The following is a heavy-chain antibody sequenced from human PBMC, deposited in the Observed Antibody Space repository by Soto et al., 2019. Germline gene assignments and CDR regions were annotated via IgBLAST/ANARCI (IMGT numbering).Heavy chain of an antibody. V-gene: IGHV3-7*01. J-gene: IGHJ4*02. D-gene: IGHD6-13*01. CDR1: GFTFSSYW. CDR3: ATSAAAPGNY. Sequence: GSLRLSCAASGFTFSSYWMSWVRQAPGKGLEWVANIKQDGSDKYYVDSAKGRFTISGDNAKNSLYLQMNSLRAEDTAVYYCATSAAAPGNYWGQGTLVTVSS. CDR2: IKQDGSDK.